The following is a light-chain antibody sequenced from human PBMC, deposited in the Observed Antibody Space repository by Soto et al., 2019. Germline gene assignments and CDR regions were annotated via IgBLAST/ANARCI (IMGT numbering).Light chain of an antibody. V-gene: IGKV1-5*01. CDR1: RSISSW. Sequence: DIQMTQSPSTLSASVRYRVIITFRASRSISSWLAWYQQKPGKAPKLLIYDASTLESGVPSRFSGTGSGTEFTFSITSLQPEDFGTYYCQQCYMGWTFGQGNKVDI. J-gene: IGKJ1*01. CDR2: DAS. CDR3: QQCYMGWT.